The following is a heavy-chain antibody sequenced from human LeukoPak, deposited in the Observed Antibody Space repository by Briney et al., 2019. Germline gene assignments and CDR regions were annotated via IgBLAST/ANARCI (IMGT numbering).Heavy chain of an antibody. CDR2: TSPKSGDR. V-gene: IGHV1-2*02. J-gene: IGHJ4*02. CDR3: ARDNYGTLDY. D-gene: IGHD4-17*01. Sequence: SVKVSCKISGYTFTDYFIHWVRQAPGQGLEWMGWTSPKSGDRKCTQKFQGRVTMTRDTSISTVYMELDRLTFDDTAVYFCARDNYGTLDYWGQGSLVTVSS. CDR1: GYTFTDYF.